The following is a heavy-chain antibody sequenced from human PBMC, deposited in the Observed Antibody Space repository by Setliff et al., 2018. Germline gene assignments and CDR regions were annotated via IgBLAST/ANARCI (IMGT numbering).Heavy chain of an antibody. J-gene: IGHJ3*02. D-gene: IGHD2-21*02. Sequence: KTSETLSLTCEVSGGSFSDYYWSWIRQSPGKGLEWLGDFNRTRKIDYSPSLKSRLTISVDTSKKQFSLHLNSVTAADTAKYYCAGGGRYCGGDCYQDDAFDIWGQGTMVTVSS. V-gene: IGHV4-34*01. CDR1: GGSFSDYY. CDR2: FNRTRKI. CDR3: AGGGRYCGGDCYQDDAFDI.